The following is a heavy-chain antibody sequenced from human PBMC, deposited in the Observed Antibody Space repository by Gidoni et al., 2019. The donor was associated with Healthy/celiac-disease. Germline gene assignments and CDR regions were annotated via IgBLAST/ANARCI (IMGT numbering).Heavy chain of an antibody. D-gene: IGHD6-13*01. V-gene: IGHV4-4*02. CDR1: GGSISSPHW. J-gene: IGHJ3*02. CDR3: ARDLEKEVTGAAARAFDI. CDR2: IYHSGST. Sequence: QVQLQESGPGLVKPSGTLSLTCAVSGGSISSPHWWSWVRQPPGKGLEWIGEIYHSGSTNYNPSLKSRVTISVDKSKNQFSLKLSSVTAADTAVYYCARDLEKEVTGAAARAFDIWGQGTMVTVSS.